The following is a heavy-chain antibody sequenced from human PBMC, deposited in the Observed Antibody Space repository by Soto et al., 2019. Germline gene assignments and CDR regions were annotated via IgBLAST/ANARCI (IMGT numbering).Heavy chain of an antibody. Sequence: TLSLTCTVSGGSVSSSSYYWGWVRQPPGKGLEWIGSIYYSGSTYYNPSLKSRVTISVDTSKNQFSLKLSSVTAADTAVYYCARHRRAVAASPGYWGQGTLVTVSS. CDR1: GGSVSSSSYY. V-gene: IGHV4-39*01. J-gene: IGHJ4*02. CDR3: ARHRRAVAASPGY. D-gene: IGHD6-19*01. CDR2: IYYSGST.